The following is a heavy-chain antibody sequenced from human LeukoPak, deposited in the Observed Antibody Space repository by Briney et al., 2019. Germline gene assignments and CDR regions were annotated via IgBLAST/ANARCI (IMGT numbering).Heavy chain of an antibody. CDR1: GGSISSSNW. D-gene: IGHD1-26*01. CDR3: ASEGGVGATLGAFDI. Sequence: SGTLSLTCAVSGGSISSSNWWSWVRQPPGKGLEWIGEIYHSGSTNYNPSLKSRVTISVDKSKNQFSLKLSSVTAADTAVYYCASEGGVGATLGAFDIWGQGTMVTVSS. V-gene: IGHV4-4*02. CDR2: IYHSGST. J-gene: IGHJ3*02.